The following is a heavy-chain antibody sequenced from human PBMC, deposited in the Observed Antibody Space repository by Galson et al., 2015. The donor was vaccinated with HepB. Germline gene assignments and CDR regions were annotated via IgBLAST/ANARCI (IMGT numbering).Heavy chain of an antibody. CDR2: TYYRSEWYI. Sequence: CAISGDSVSSNSAAWNWIRLSPSRGLEWLGRTYYRSEWYIDYAISVKSRMTINPDTSKNQFSLQLNSVTPEDTAVYFCARDQYSSGVLDYWGQGTLVTVSS. CDR1: GDSVSSNSAA. D-gene: IGHD6-19*01. V-gene: IGHV6-1*01. J-gene: IGHJ4*02. CDR3: ARDQYSSGVLDY.